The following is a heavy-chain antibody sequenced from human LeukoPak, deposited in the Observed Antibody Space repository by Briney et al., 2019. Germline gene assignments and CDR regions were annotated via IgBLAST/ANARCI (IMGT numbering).Heavy chain of an antibody. CDR3: ARDWYDNSDAFDI. Sequence: HPGGSLRLSCAASGFTFSTYRMGWVRQAPGKGLEWVANIKQDGSEKHYVDSVKGRFTISRDNAKNSLYLQMSSLRAEDTAVYYCARDWYDNSDAFDIWGQGTMVTVSS. V-gene: IGHV3-7*01. J-gene: IGHJ3*02. CDR1: GFTFSTYR. D-gene: IGHD3-9*01. CDR2: IKQDGSEK.